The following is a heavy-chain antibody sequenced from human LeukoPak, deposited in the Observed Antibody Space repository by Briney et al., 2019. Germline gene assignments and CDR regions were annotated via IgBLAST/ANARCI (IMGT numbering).Heavy chain of an antibody. V-gene: IGHV5-10-1*01. D-gene: IGHD6-13*01. J-gene: IGHJ4*02. CDR3: ARHSYSSSFDY. CDR2: IDPSDSYT. CDR1: GYTFTNYW. Sequence: GESLKISCKGSGYTFTNYWISWVRQMPGKGLERMGRIDPSDSYTNYSPSFQGHVTISADKSISTAYLQWSSLKASDTAMYYCARHSYSSSFDYWGQGTLVTVSS.